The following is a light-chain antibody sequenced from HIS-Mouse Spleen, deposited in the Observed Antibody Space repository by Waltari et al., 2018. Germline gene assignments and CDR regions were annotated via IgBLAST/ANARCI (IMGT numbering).Light chain of an antibody. V-gene: IGLV2-23*01. Sequence: QSSLTPPASVSWSPGQSIPISCTGTNRDVGSCYLVSWYQQHPGKAPKLMIYEGSKRPSGVSNRFSGSKSGNTASLTISGLQAEDEADYYCCSYAGSSTWVFGGGTKLTVL. J-gene: IGLJ3*02. CDR3: CSYAGSSTWV. CDR2: EGS. CDR1: NRDVGSCYL.